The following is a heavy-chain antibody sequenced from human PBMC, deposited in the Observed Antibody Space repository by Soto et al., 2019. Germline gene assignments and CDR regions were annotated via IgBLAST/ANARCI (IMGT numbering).Heavy chain of an antibody. V-gene: IGHV3-30-3*01. J-gene: IGHJ6*02. CDR3: ARPVEPFYYYGMDV. Sequence: QVQLVESGGGVVQPGRSLRLSCAAAGFTFSTYAMEWVRQARGKELVWVALISYDGSEKYYADAVQGRFTVSRDNSKNTLYLQMNSLRPEDTAVYYCARPVEPFYYYGMDVWGQGTTVTVSS. CDR1: GFTFSTYA. CDR2: ISYDGSEK.